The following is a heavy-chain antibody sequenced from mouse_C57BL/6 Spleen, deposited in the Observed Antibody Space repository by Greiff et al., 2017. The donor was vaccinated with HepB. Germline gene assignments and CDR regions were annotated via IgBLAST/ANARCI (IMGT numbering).Heavy chain of an antibody. J-gene: IGHJ2*01. Sequence: QVQLQQPGAELVMPGASVKLSCKASGYTFTSYWMHWVKQRPGQGLEWIGEIDPSDSYTNYNQKFKGKSTLTVDKSSSTAYMQLSSLTSEDSAVYYCARKGGRGRYFDYGGQGTTLTVSS. CDR1: GYTFTSYW. D-gene: IGHD3-3*01. CDR3: ARKGGRGRYFDY. V-gene: IGHV1-69*01. CDR2: IDPSDSYT.